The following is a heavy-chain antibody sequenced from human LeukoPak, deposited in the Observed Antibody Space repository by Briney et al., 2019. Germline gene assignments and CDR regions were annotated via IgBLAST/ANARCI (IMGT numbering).Heavy chain of an antibody. CDR2: ISGGGGNT. V-gene: IGHV3-23*01. Sequence: PGGSLRLSCAASGFTFSNYAMSWVRQAPGKGLEWVSSISGGGGNTYYADSVKGRFTISRDNSKNTVDLQMNSLRAEDTAVYYCAKEERAAAGRDFEYWGQGSLVTVSS. J-gene: IGHJ4*02. CDR3: AKEERAAAGRDFEY. CDR1: GFTFSNYA. D-gene: IGHD6-13*01.